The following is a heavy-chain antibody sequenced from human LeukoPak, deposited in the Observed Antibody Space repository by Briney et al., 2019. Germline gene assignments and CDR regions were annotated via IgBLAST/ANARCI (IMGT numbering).Heavy chain of an antibody. D-gene: IGHD1-26*01. Sequence: PSETLSLTCAVSGYSIRSGYYWGCIRQPPGKGLEWIGSVFSGNTYYNPSLKSRVTISVDTSKNQLSLDLSSVTAADTAVYYCARLRGSYYYFDSWGQGTLVTVSS. V-gene: IGHV4-38-2*01. J-gene: IGHJ4*02. CDR1: GYSIRSGYY. CDR3: ARLRGSYYYFDS. CDR2: VFSGNT.